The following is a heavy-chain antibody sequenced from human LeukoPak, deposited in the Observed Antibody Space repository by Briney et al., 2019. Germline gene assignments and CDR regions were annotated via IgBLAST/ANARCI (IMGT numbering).Heavy chain of an antibody. CDR3: ARGAGSSAPDFDY. Sequence: SETLSLTCTVSGGSISGSNYYWGWIRQPPGKGLEWIGSIYYSGITYYNPSLKSRVTISVDTSKNQFSLKLSSVTAADTAVYYCARGAGSSAPDFDYWGQGTLVTVSS. V-gene: IGHV4-39*01. J-gene: IGHJ4*02. CDR2: IYYSGIT. CDR1: GGSISGSNYY. D-gene: IGHD1-26*01.